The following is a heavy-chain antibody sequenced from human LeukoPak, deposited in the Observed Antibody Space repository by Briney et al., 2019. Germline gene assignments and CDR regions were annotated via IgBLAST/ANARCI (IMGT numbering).Heavy chain of an antibody. V-gene: IGHV1-2*02. J-gene: IGHJ4*02. CDR3: TTRGGDTLMRTEAFDY. CDR1: GYTFNAYY. D-gene: IGHD3-16*01. CDR2: INPNSGGS. Sequence: GASVKVSCKTSGYTFNAYYMHWVRQAPGQGLEWMGWINPNSGGSNYAQKFQGRVTMTSDTSINTAYMDLRRLTSDDTAIYYCTTRGGDTLMRTEAFDYWGLGTLVTVSS.